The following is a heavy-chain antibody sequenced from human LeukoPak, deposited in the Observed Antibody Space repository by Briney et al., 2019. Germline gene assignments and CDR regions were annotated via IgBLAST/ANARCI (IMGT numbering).Heavy chain of an antibody. CDR3: ARHLDGTYYDFWSGPFDAFDI. CDR1: GGSISSSSYY. D-gene: IGHD3-3*01. CDR2: IYHSGST. J-gene: IGHJ3*02. V-gene: IGHV4-39*01. Sequence: SETLSLTCTVSGGSISSSSYYWGWIRQPPGKGLEWIGSIYHSGSTYYNPSLKSRVTISVDTSKNQFSLKLSSVTAADTAVYYCARHLDGTYYDFWSGPFDAFDIWGQGTMVTVSS.